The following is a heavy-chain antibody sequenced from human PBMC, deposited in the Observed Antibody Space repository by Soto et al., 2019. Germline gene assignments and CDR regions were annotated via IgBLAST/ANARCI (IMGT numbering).Heavy chain of an antibody. J-gene: IGHJ4*02. CDR1: GGTFSSYA. CDR2: FIPIFGTA. Sequence: QVQLVQSGAEVKKPGSSVKVSCKASGGTFSSYAISWVRQAPGQGLEWMGGFIPIFGTANYAQKFQGRVTIHADESTSTAYMELSSLRSEETTVYYCARDRGYYYDSSGYYVPDYSDYWGQGTLVTVSS. V-gene: IGHV1-69*01. CDR3: ARDRGYYYDSSGYYVPDYSDY. D-gene: IGHD3-22*01.